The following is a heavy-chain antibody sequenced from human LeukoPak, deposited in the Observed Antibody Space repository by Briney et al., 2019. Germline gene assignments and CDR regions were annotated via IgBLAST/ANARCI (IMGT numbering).Heavy chain of an antibody. J-gene: IGHJ4*02. Sequence: GGSLRLSCAASGFTFSSYSMNWVRQAPGKGLEWVSYISSSSSTIYYADSVKGRFTISRDNAKNSLYLQMNSLRAEDTAVYYCARDRGGGSGRPFDYWGQGTLVTVSS. CDR2: ISSSSSTI. V-gene: IGHV3-48*04. CDR1: GFTFSSYS. CDR3: ARDRGGGSGRPFDY. D-gene: IGHD6-19*01.